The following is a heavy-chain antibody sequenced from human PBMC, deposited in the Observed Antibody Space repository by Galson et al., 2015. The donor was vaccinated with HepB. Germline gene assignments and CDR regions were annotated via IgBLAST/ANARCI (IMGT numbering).Heavy chain of an antibody. V-gene: IGHV7-4-1*02. Sequence: SVKVSCKASGYIFTSYAIHWVRQAPGQGLEWMGWVNTNSGNPTYAQGFTGRFVLSLDTSVSTAYLEISSLKAEDNAVYYCARVSDQLERHTDYWGQGTPVTVSS. CDR3: ARVSDQLERHTDY. J-gene: IGHJ4*02. CDR2: VNTNSGNP. D-gene: IGHD1-1*01. CDR1: GYIFTSYA.